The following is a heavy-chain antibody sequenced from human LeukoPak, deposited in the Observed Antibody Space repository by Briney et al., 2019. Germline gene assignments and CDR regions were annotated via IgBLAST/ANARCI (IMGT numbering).Heavy chain of an antibody. Sequence: PSETLSLTCTVSGGSISSYYWGWIRQPPGKGLEWIGSIYYSGSTYYNPSLKSRVTISVDTSKNQFSLKLSSVTAADTAVYYCARAVVVTALNSYYFDYWGQGTLVTVSS. CDR1: GGSISSYY. V-gene: IGHV4-39*07. CDR3: ARAVVVTALNSYYFDY. D-gene: IGHD2-21*02. J-gene: IGHJ4*02. CDR2: IYYSGST.